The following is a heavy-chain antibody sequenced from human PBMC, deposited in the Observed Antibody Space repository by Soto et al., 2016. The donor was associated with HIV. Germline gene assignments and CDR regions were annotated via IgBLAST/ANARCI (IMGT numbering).Heavy chain of an antibody. CDR1: GLIFTNYG. J-gene: IGHJ4*02. CDR3: ASPFDDSGYELGY. D-gene: IGHD5-12*01. V-gene: IGHV3-33*01. Sequence: QVQLVESGGGVVQPGRSLRISCEVSGLIFTNYGMHWVRQAPGKGLEWVAVIWYDGTNKNYADSVKGRFIISRDNSKNTVYLRMNSLRVEDTGMYYCASPFDDSGYELGYWGQGTLVIVSS. CDR2: IWYDGTNK.